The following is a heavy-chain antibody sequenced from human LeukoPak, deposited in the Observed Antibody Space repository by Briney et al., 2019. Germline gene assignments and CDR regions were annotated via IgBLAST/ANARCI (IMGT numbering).Heavy chain of an antibody. V-gene: IGHV5-51*01. J-gene: IGHJ6*02. D-gene: IGHD5-12*01. Sequence: GESLKISCKGSGYSFTSYWIGWVRQMPGKGLEWMGIIYRGDSDTRYSPSFQGQVTISADKSISTAYLQWSSLKASDTAMYYCARLPVVATEDYYYYYGMDVWGQGTTVTVSS. CDR3: ARLPVVATEDYYYYYGMDV. CDR2: IYRGDSDT. CDR1: GYSFTSYW.